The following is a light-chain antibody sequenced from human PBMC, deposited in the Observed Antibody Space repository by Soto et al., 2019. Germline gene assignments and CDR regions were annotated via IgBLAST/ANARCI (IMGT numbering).Light chain of an antibody. V-gene: IGKV3-20*01. J-gene: IGKJ5*01. CDR1: QSVSSSY. CDR3: QQYGRPPRAT. Sequence: EIVLTQSPGTLSLSAGERATLSFRASQSVSSSYLAWYQQKPGQAPRLLIYEASSRATGIPDRFSGGGSGTDFTLSISKVEPEDFAVYYCQQYGRPPRATFGQGTRLEIK. CDR2: EAS.